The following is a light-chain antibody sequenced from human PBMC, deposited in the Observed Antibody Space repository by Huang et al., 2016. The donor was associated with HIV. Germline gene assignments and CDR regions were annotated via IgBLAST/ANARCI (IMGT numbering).Light chain of an antibody. CDR3: QQYNDWFT. CDR1: QDIDSN. J-gene: IGKJ4*01. Sequence: EILMRQSPATLSVSPGERATLSCRASQDIDSNLDWYQTKPGQAPSLLIYSASTSATAVPARCSGSGSRTEFILTISSLQSDDFAVYYCQQYNDWFTFGGGTKVEIE. CDR2: SAS. V-gene: IGKV3-15*01.